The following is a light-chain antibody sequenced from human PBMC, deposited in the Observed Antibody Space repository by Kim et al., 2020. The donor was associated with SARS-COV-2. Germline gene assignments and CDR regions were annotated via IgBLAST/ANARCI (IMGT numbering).Light chain of an antibody. J-gene: IGKJ1*01. Sequence: EIVLTQSPATLSLSPGERATLSCRTSQSVSRYLAWYQQKLGQAPRLLIYDASNRATGIQARFSGSGSGTDFTLAISSLEPEDFAIYYCQQRSTWPWTFGQGTKVDIK. CDR2: DAS. CDR1: QSVSRY. V-gene: IGKV3-11*01. CDR3: QQRSTWPWT.